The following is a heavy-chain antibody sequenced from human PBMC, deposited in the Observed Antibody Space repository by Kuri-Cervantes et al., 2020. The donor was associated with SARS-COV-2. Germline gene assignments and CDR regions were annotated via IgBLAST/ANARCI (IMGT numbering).Heavy chain of an antibody. D-gene: IGHD3-10*01. CDR3: ARKRSWFGDATGTFDI. J-gene: IGHJ3*02. Sequence: SETLSLTCAVDGGSSSSYYWGWIRQPPGKGLEWIGSIYYSGSTYYNPSPKSRVTISVDTSKNHFSLKLSSVTTADTAVYYCARKRSWFGDATGTFDIWGQGTMVTVSS. CDR2: IYYSGST. V-gene: IGHV4-39*02. CDR1: GGSSSSYY.